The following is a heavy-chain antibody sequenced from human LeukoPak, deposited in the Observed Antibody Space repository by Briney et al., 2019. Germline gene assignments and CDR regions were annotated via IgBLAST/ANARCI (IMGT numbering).Heavy chain of an antibody. J-gene: IGHJ6*02. V-gene: IGHV4-59*01. CDR1: GGSISSYY. D-gene: IGHD2-15*01. CDR2: IYYSGST. CDR3: ARDQYSDCSGGSCYSYYYGMDV. Sequence: PSETLSLTCTVSGGSISSYYWSWIRQPPGKGLEWIGYIYYSGSTNYNPSPKSRVTISVDTSKNQFSLKLSSVTAADTAVYYCARDQYSDCSGGSCYSYYYGMDVWGQGTTVTVSS.